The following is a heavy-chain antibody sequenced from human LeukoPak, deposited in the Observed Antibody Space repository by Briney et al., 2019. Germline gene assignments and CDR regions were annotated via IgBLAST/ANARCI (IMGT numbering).Heavy chain of an antibody. CDR1: GYTFTSYD. J-gene: IGHJ4*02. V-gene: IGHV1-2*04. D-gene: IGHD3-3*01. CDR3: ARALPYYDFWSVSLYYFDY. Sequence: ASVKVSCKASGYTFTSYDINWVRQAPGQGLEWMGWINPNSGGTNYAQKFQGWVTMTRDTSISTAYTELSRLRSDDTAVYYCARALPYYDFWSVSLYYFDYWGQGTLVTVSS. CDR2: INPNSGGT.